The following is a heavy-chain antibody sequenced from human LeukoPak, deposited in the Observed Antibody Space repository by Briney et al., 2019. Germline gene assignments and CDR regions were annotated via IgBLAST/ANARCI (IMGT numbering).Heavy chain of an antibody. CDR1: GGTFSSYA. V-gene: IGHV1-69*05. D-gene: IGHD1-7*01. CDR2: IIPIFGTA. CDR3: ARDLPNWNYVLLDY. Sequence: SVKVSCKASGGTFSSYAISWVRQAPGQGLEWMGRIIPIFGTATYAQKFQGRVTITTDESTSTAYMELSSLRSEDTAVYYCARDLPNWNYVLLDYWGQGTLVTVSS. J-gene: IGHJ4*02.